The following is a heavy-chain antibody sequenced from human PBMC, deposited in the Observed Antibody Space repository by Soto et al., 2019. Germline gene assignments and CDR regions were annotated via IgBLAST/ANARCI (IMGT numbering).Heavy chain of an antibody. V-gene: IGHV3-74*01. CDR3: ARDQNHDIAANENFDY. CDR2: INSDGSST. D-gene: IGHD6-6*01. CDR1: GFTFSSYW. J-gene: IGHJ4*02. Sequence: GGSLRLSCAASGFTFSSYWMHWVRQAPGKGLVWVSRINSDGSSTSYADSVKGRFTISRDNAKNTLYLQMNSLRAEDTAVYYCARDQNHDIAANENFDYWGQGTLVTVSS.